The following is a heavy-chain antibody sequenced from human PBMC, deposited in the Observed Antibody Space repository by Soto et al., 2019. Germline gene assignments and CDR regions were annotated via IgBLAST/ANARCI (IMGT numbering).Heavy chain of an antibody. CDR2: ITYDGSNK. D-gene: IGHD1-7*01. CDR3: AKDRVGGTFYTPLGF. V-gene: IGHV3-30*18. J-gene: IGHJ4*02. Sequence: GGSLRLSCQASGFNFDNYGMHWVRQAPGKGLEWVAVITYDGSNKYYADSVKGRFTISRDNSKNTLSLHLNTLKPEDTAVYHCAKDRVGGTFYTPLGFWGQGTLVTVSS. CDR1: GFNFDNYG.